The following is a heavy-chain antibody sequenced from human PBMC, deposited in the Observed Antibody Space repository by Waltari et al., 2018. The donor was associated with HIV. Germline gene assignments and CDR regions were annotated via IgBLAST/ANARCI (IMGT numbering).Heavy chain of an antibody. CDR3: ARGGCTATDCYRVGWFDT. D-gene: IGHD2-21*02. CDR1: GLHFRSYA. V-gene: IGHV3-30*04. CDR2: ISFDGRNK. J-gene: IGHJ5*02. Sequence: QAQLMESGGGVVQPGRTLRLSCAASGLHFRSYAMHWGRQAPGKGLEWVAVISFDGRNKFHADSVKGRFTISRDNSKNTLFLQMNSLRPEDTALYYCARGGCTATDCYRVGWFDTWGQGTLVTVSS.